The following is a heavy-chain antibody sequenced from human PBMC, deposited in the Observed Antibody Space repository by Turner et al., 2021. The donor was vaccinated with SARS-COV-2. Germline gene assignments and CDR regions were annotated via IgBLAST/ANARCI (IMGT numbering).Heavy chain of an antibody. CDR2: ISYDGSNK. D-gene: IGHD2-15*01. J-gene: IGHJ4*02. Sequence: QVQLVESGGGVVQPGRSLRLSCAASGFHFSNYGVHWVRQAPGKGLEWVAVISYDGSNKYYADSVKGRFTISRDNSKNTLYLQMNSLRAEDTAVYYCAKSGGMYCSGGNCYSSYFDYWGQGTLVTVSS. CDR1: GFHFSNYG. V-gene: IGHV3-30*18. CDR3: AKSGGMYCSGGNCYSSYFDY.